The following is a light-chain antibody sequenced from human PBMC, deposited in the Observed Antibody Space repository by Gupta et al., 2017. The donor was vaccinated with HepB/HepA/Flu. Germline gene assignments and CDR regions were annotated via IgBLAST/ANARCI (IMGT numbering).Light chain of an antibody. J-gene: IGLJ3*02. CDR3: GTWDSSLSVWV. Sequence: QSVLTQPPSVSAAPGQTVTISCAGSSSNIGGNFVSWYQQFPGTVPKLLIYEHNKRPSGIPDRCSGSKSGSSATLGITGLQTGDEADYYCGTWDSSLSVWVFGGGTKLTVL. CDR1: SSNIGGNF. CDR2: EHN. V-gene: IGLV1-51*02.